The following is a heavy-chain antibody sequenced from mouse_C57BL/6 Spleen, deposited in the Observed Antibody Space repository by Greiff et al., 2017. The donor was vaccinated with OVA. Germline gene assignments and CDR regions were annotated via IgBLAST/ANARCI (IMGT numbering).Heavy chain of an antibody. J-gene: IGHJ1*03. Sequence: EVQRVESGGGLVQPGGSLSLSCAASGFTFTDYYMSWVRQPPGKALEWLGFIRNKANGYTTEYSASVKGRFTISRDNSQSILYLQMNALRAEDSATYYCARRGSRHWYFDVWGTGTTVTVSS. V-gene: IGHV7-3*01. CDR2: IRNKANGYTT. D-gene: IGHD1-1*01. CDR1: GFTFTDYY. CDR3: ARRGSRHWYFDV.